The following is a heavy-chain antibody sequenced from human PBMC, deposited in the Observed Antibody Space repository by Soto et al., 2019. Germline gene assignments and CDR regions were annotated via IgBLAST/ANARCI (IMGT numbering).Heavy chain of an antibody. CDR1: GDSISSSSYY. Sequence: QLQLQESGPGLVKPSETLSLTCTVSGDSISSSSYYWGWIRQPPGKGLEWIGNIYYTGITYYNPSLKSRVAISADMPKSQFSLKLGSVTAAETAVYYCARRVTIVRAYFDYWGQGTLVTVSS. D-gene: IGHD3-10*01. CDR2: IYYTGIT. V-gene: IGHV4-39*01. CDR3: ARRVTIVRAYFDY. J-gene: IGHJ4*02.